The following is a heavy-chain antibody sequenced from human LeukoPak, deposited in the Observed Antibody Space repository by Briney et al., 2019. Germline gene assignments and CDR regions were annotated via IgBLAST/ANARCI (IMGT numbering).Heavy chain of an antibody. D-gene: IGHD6-6*01. V-gene: IGHV4-59*01. Sequence: SETLSLTCTVSGGSIRSFYWSWIRQPPGRGLEWIGYIYYSGSTKYNPSLKSRVTISMDGSKNQFSLKVSSVTAADTAVYYCARSIAAPRGALDIWGQGTMVTVSS. J-gene: IGHJ3*02. CDR1: GGSIRSFY. CDR3: ARSIAAPRGALDI. CDR2: IYYSGST.